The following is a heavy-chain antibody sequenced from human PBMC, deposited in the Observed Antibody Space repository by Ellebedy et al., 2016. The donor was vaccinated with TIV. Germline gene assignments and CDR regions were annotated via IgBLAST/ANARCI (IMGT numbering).Heavy chain of an antibody. Sequence: ASVKVSCXASGYTFTSYYMHWVRQAPGQGLEWMGIINPSGGSTSYAQKFQGRVTMTRDTSTSTVYMELRSLRSDDTAVYYCARARDDYADMDVWGQGTTVTVSS. V-gene: IGHV1-46*01. CDR1: GYTFTSYY. CDR2: INPSGGST. D-gene: IGHD5-24*01. J-gene: IGHJ6*02. CDR3: ARARDDYADMDV.